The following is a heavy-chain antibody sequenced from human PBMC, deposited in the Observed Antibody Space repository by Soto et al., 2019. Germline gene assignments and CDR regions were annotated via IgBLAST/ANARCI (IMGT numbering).Heavy chain of an antibody. CDR2: INPNSGGT. Sequence: ASVKVSCKASGYTFTGYYMHWVRQAPGQGLEWMGWINPNSGGTNYAQKFQGRVTMTRDTSISTAYMELSRLRSDDTAVYYCARVCITIFGVVSWAENWFDPWGQGTLVTVSS. V-gene: IGHV1-2*02. D-gene: IGHD3-3*01. CDR1: GYTFTGYY. J-gene: IGHJ5*02. CDR3: ARVCITIFGVVSWAENWFDP.